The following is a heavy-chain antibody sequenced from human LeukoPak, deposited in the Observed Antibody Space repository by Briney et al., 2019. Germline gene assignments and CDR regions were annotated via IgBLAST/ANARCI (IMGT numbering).Heavy chain of an antibody. Sequence: SVKVSCTASGGTFSSYAISWVRQAPGQGLEWMGGIIPIFGTANYAQKLQGRVTITADESTSTAYMELSSLRSEDTAVYYCARYSGYDSQNDYWGQGTLVTVSS. CDR1: GGTFSSYA. CDR2: IIPIFGTA. V-gene: IGHV1-69*13. CDR3: ARYSGYDSQNDY. D-gene: IGHD5-12*01. J-gene: IGHJ4*02.